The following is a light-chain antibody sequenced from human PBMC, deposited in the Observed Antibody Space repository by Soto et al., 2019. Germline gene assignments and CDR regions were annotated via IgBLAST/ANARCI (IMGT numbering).Light chain of an antibody. V-gene: IGKV1-39*01. CDR3: QQSFSDPRT. J-gene: IGKJ1*01. Sequence: DIQMTQSPSALSASIGDRVTITCRASQNIGNYLNWYQQKPGKAPTLLIYAASSLQRGVPSRFSGSGSGTDFTLTITGLQPEDLATYYCQQSFSDPRTFGQGVRVDIK. CDR2: AAS. CDR1: QNIGNY.